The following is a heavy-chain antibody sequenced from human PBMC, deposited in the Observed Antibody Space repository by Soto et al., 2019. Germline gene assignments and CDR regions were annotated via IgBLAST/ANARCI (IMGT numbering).Heavy chain of an antibody. D-gene: IGHD6-19*01. Sequence: GESLKISCKGSGYSFTSYWIGWVRQMPGKGLEWMGIIYPGDSDTRYSPSFQGQVTISADKSISTAYLQWSSLKASDTAMYYCARPHSSGWYEDLPNLGWFDPWGQGTLVTVSS. J-gene: IGHJ5*02. CDR3: ARPHSSGWYEDLPNLGWFDP. CDR1: GYSFTSYW. V-gene: IGHV5-51*01. CDR2: IYPGDSDT.